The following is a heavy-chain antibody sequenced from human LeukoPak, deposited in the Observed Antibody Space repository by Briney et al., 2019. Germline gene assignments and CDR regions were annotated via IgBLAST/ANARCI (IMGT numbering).Heavy chain of an antibody. CDR2: IDGGGTIT. D-gene: IGHD3-3*01. CDR1: GFTFSDYY. V-gene: IGHV3-11*04. CDR3: ARDRGYGSGYYFDN. Sequence: GGSLRLPCAASGFTFSDYYMSWIRQVPGKGLEWLSYIDGGGTITYYAAFEEGRFTISRDNAKNSVYLQMDSLRAEDTAVYYCARDRGYGSGYYFDNWGQGTLVTVSS. J-gene: IGHJ4*02.